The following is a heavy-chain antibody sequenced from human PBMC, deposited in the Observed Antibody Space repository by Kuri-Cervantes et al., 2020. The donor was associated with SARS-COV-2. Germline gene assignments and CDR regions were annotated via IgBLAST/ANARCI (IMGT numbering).Heavy chain of an antibody. CDR1: GGSISSYY. CDR3: ARAGYSSSWNPFDY. J-gene: IGHJ4*02. V-gene: IGHV4-59*01. D-gene: IGHD6-13*01. Sequence: SETLSLTCTVSGGSISSYYWSWIRQPPGKGLEWIGYIYYSGSTNYNPSLKSRVTISVDTSKNQFSLKLSSVTAADTAVYYCARAGYSSSWNPFDYWGQGTLVTVSS. CDR2: IYYSGST.